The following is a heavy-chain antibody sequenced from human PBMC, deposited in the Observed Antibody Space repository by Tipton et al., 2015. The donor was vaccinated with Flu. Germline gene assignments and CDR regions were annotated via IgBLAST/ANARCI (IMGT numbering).Heavy chain of an antibody. D-gene: IGHD3-3*01. Sequence: TLSLTCTVSGGSISSSSYYWGWIRHPPGKGLEWIGSIYYSGSTYYNPSLKSRVTISVDMSKNQFSLKLSSVTAADTAVYYCARDAITIFGVAQVYYYGMDVWGQGTTVTVSS. J-gene: IGHJ6*02. CDR2: IYYSGST. V-gene: IGHV4-39*07. CDR1: GGSISSSSYY. CDR3: ARDAITIFGVAQVYYYGMDV.